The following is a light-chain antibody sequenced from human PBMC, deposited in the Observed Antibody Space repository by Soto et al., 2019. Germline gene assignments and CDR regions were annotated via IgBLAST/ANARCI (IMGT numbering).Light chain of an antibody. CDR1: QSVNSN. J-gene: IGKJ4*01. CDR2: DAS. Sequence: EIVMTQSPATLSVSPGERATLSCRASQSVNSNLAWYRQKPGQAPRLLISDASTRAPGVPARFSGSGSGTEFTLTISSLQSEDSGIYYCQQYNFWPTLTFGGGTKVEIK. CDR3: QQYNFWPTLT. V-gene: IGKV3-15*01.